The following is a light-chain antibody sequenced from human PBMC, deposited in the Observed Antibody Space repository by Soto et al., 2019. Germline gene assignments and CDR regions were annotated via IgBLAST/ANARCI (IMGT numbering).Light chain of an antibody. J-gene: IGKJ4*01. CDR1: QSISSY. V-gene: IGKV1-39*01. CDR3: KQSSAFPLT. Sequence: DIQMTQSPSSLSASVGDRVTITCRASQSISSYLNWYQQKPGKAPKLLIYAASSLQSGVPSRFSGSGSGTDFTLTISSLQAEDFATYFCKQSSAFPLTFGGGTKVDI. CDR2: AAS.